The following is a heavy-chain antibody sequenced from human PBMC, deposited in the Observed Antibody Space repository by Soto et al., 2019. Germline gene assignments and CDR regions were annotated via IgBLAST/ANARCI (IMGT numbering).Heavy chain of an antibody. D-gene: IGHD2-15*01. CDR1: GGTFSSYA. CDR3: ASAESGGYCSGGSCYIKDTAMDDYYYYGMDV. CDR2: IIPIFGTA. Sequence: QVQLVQSGAEVKKPGSSVKVSCKASGGTFSSYAISWVRQAPGQGLEWMGGIIPIFGTANYAQKFQGRVTITADESTSTAYMELSSLRSEDTAVYYCASAESGGYCSGGSCYIKDTAMDDYYYYGMDVWGQGTTVTVSS. J-gene: IGHJ6*02. V-gene: IGHV1-69*12.